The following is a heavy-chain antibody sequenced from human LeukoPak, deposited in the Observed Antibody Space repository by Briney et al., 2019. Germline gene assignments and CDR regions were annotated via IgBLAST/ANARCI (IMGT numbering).Heavy chain of an antibody. V-gene: IGHV4-31*03. CDR3: ASSYSYGSQTFDY. CDR2: IYYSGST. CDR1: GGSNSSGGYD. D-gene: IGHD5-18*01. Sequence: KSSETLSLTCTVSGGSNSSGGYDWSWIRQHPGKGLEWIGYIYYSGSTYYNPPLKSRVTISVDTSKNQFSLKLSSVTAADTAVYYCASSYSYGSQTFDYWGQGTLVTVSS. J-gene: IGHJ4*02.